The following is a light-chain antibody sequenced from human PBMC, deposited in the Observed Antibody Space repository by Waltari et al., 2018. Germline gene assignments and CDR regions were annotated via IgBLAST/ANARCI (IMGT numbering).Light chain of an antibody. Sequence: QSALTQPPSASGSPGQSVTISCTGTIRDVASYDYVSCYQQHPGKAPRLPLYEVTKRPSGVPDRYSGSKSGSTASLTVSGLQTEDEADYYCSSYVGGNSDVFGTGTKVTVL. CDR3: SSYVGGNSDV. V-gene: IGLV2-8*01. CDR2: EVT. J-gene: IGLJ1*01. CDR1: IRDVASYDY.